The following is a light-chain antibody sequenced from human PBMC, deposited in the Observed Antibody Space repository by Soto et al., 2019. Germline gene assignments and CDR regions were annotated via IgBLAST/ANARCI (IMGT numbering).Light chain of an antibody. CDR3: QQFNVYPLT. Sequence: IQLAQSPSFLSASVGDRVTITCRASQGIRDFLAWYQQKPGKAPKLLIYAASTLQTGVPTRFSGIASGTEFTLIISNLQPADFATYYCQQFNVYPLTFGGGTKVEIK. J-gene: IGKJ4*01. V-gene: IGKV1-9*01. CDR1: QGIRDF. CDR2: AAS.